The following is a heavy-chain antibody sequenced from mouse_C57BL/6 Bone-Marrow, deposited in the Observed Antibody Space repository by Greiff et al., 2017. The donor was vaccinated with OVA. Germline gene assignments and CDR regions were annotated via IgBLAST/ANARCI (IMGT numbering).Heavy chain of an antibody. CDR3: ARYRDYAMDY. V-gene: IGHV1-64*01. CDR1: GYTFTSYW. CDR2: IHPNSGST. J-gene: IGHJ4*01. Sequence: VQLQQPGAELVKPGASVKLSCKASGYTFTSYWMHWVKQRPGQGLEWIAMIHPNSGSTNYNEKFKSKATLTVDKSSSTAYMQLSSLTSEDSAVYYCARYRDYAMDYWGQGTSVTVSS.